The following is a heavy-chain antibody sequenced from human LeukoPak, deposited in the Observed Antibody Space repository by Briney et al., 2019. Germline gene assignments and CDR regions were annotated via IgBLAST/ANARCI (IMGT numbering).Heavy chain of an antibody. CDR1: GFTFSSYW. Sequence: GGSLRLSCAASGFTFSSYWMSWVRQAPGKGQEWVANIKQDGSEKYYVDSVKGRFTISRDNAKNSLYLQMNSLRAEDTAVYYCARVGTIFGVVTHYNMDVWGKGTTVIVS. CDR3: ARVGTIFGVVTHYNMDV. CDR2: IKQDGSEK. J-gene: IGHJ6*03. V-gene: IGHV3-7*01. D-gene: IGHD3-3*01.